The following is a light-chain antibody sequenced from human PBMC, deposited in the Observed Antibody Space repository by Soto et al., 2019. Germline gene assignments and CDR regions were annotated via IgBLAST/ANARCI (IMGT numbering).Light chain of an antibody. V-gene: IGLV2-23*02. Sequence: VLTQPASVSGSPGQSITISCSGTTSGVGGYDVVSWYQQHPGKAPKLMIFEVNQRPSGVSDRFSGSKSGNTASLTISGLQAGDEADYYCCSFAGSSTFWVFGGGTKVTV. CDR1: TSGVGGYDV. CDR3: CSFAGSSTFWV. J-gene: IGLJ3*02. CDR2: EVN.